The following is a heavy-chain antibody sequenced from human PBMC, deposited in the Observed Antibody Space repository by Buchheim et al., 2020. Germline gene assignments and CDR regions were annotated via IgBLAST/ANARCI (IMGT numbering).Heavy chain of an antibody. CDR3: AKGTAPDNY. J-gene: IGHJ4*02. CDR1: GFTFSSYG. D-gene: IGHD5-18*01. Sequence: QVQLVESGGGVVQPGRSLRLSCAASGFTFSSYGMHWVRQAPGKGLEWVAVISYDGSNKYYADSVKGRFTISRDNSKNTLYLQMSSLRAEDTAVYYCAKGTAPDNYWGQGTL. CDR2: ISYDGSNK. V-gene: IGHV3-30*18.